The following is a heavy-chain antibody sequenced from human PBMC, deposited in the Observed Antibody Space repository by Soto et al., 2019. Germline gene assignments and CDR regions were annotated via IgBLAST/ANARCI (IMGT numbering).Heavy chain of an antibody. CDR2: IYYSGST. Sequence: PSETLSLTCTVSGGSVSSGSYYWSWIRQPPGKGLEWIGYIYYSGSTNYNPSLKSRVTISVDTSKNQFSLKLSSVTAADTAVYYCARGRYYGDYRYFAYWGQG. CDR3: ARGRYYGDYRYFAY. J-gene: IGHJ4*02. V-gene: IGHV4-61*01. D-gene: IGHD4-17*01. CDR1: GGSVSSGSYY.